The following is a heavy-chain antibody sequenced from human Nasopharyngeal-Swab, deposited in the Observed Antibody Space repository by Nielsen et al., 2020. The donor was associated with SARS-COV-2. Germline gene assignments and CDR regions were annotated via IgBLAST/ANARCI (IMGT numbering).Heavy chain of an antibody. CDR3: AGLLRQQPHHQFDP. J-gene: IGHJ5*02. Sequence: WIRQPPGKGLEWIGSIYYSGSTYYNPSLKSRATISVDTSKNQFSLKLSSVTAADTAVYYCAGLLRQQPHHQFDPWGQGTLVTVSS. V-gene: IGHV4-39*07. CDR2: IYYSGST. D-gene: IGHD6-13*01.